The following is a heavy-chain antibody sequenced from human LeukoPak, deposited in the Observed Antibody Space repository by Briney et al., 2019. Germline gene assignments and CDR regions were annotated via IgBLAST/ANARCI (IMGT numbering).Heavy chain of an antibody. CDR3: ARDMAGMDV. V-gene: IGHV4-39*07. CDR1: GGSVSSGDYY. J-gene: IGHJ6*02. D-gene: IGHD3-10*01. Sequence: PSQTLSLTCTVSGGSVSSGDYYWGWIRQPPGKGLEWIGSIYYSGSTYYNPSLKSRVTISVDTSKNQFSLKLSSVTAADTAVYYCARDMAGMDVWGQGATVTVSS. CDR2: IYYSGST.